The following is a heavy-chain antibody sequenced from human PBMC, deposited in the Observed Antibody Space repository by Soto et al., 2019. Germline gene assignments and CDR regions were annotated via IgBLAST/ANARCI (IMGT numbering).Heavy chain of an antibody. CDR2: IGGAGART. D-gene: IGHD2-2*01. V-gene: IGHV3-74*01. CDR1: GFVLDVYS. Sequence: GGTLRLSCVVSGFVLDVYSLHWVRQVQGNALGWLPRIGGAGARTAWAYCGRGRFTVSRANATNALYLPMNALRGEDTAVYFCTIGPRPSSVGTGGVWGRGARVTVCS. J-gene: IGHJ4*02. CDR3: TIGPRPSSVGTGGV.